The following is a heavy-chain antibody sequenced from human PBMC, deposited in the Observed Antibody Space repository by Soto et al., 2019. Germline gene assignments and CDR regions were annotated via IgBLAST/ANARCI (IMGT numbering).Heavy chain of an antibody. CDR1: GFTFGDSA. V-gene: IGHV3-49*03. D-gene: IGHD1-26*01. Sequence: PGGCRRLSCTASGFTFGDSAMSWFRQAPGTRLEWVGSIKRKAYGGTKEYAASAKGRFTISRDDSKRIAYLQMNSLKTEDTAVYYCTRVGGWELLPIDYWGQGTLVTVSS. CDR3: TRVGGWELLPIDY. CDR2: IKRKAYGGTK. J-gene: IGHJ4*02.